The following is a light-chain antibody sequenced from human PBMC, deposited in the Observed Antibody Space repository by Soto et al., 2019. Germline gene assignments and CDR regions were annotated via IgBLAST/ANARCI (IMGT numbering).Light chain of an antibody. CDR2: TAG. Sequence: QSVLTQPLSVSASPGQRVTISCSGGSSNVRSNTVAWSQHLPGAAPPRLIFTAGQRPSGVPGRFSVSQSGTSASLAISGLQSEDEDDYYGPAWDNRLNGYVFGPGTKLTVL. V-gene: IGLV1-44*01. CDR3: PAWDNRLNGYV. CDR1: SSNVRSNT. J-gene: IGLJ1*01.